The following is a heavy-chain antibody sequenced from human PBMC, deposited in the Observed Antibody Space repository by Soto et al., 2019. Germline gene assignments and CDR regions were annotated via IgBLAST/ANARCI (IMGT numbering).Heavy chain of an antibody. CDR1: GGSISSYS. J-gene: IGHJ4*02. CDR2: IYYSGST. Sequence: QVQLQESGPGLVKPSETLSLTCTVSGGSISSYSWSWIRQPPGKGLEWIGYIYYSGSTNYNPSLKSRVTISVDTSKNQFSLKLSSVTAADTAVYYCARVRWTVAGPGHFDYWGQGTLVTVSS. D-gene: IGHD6-19*01. V-gene: IGHV4-59*01. CDR3: ARVRWTVAGPGHFDY.